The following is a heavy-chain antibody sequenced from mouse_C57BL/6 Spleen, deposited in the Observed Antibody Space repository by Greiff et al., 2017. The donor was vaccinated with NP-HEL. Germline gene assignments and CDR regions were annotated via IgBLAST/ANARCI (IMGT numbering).Heavy chain of an antibody. J-gene: IGHJ2*01. D-gene: IGHD3-2*02. Sequence: QVQLQQPGAELVKPGASVKLSCKASGYTFTSYWLQWVKQRPGQGLEWIGEIDPSDSYTNYTHQFQGKATLTVDTSSSTASMPLSSLTSEDSAVYDCALSTTGYFGDWGQGTTLTVAS. CDR2: IDPSDSYT. CDR1: GYTFTSYW. V-gene: IGHV1-50*01. CDR3: ALSTTGYFGD.